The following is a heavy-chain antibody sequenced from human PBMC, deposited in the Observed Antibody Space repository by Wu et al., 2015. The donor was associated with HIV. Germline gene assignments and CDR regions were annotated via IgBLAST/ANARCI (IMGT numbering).Heavy chain of an antibody. CDR3: ARGSLSSSWFPRGWFVP. J-gene: IGHJ5*02. D-gene: IGHD6-13*01. CDR1: GYTFSDFY. CDR2: INPKTGNT. V-gene: IGHV1-2*02. Sequence: QVQLVQSGAEVKKPGASVKVSCEASGYTFSDFYIHWVRQAPGQGLEWMGWINPKTGNTDYSRNFRGRVTLTRDTSISTAYMDLSGLKSDDTAIFYCARGSLSSSWFPRGWFVPLGPGNPGHRL.